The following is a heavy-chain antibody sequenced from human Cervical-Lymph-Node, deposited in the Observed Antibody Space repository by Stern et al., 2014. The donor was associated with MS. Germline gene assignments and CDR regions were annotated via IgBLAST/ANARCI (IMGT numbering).Heavy chain of an antibody. CDR1: GFTFNTYT. CDR3: AKDLAVAAD. CDR2: ISGSGGST. J-gene: IGHJ4*02. Sequence: EVQLLESGGGLVQPGGSLRLSCAASGFTFNTYTMSWVRQAPGKGLEWVSTISGSGGSTYYADSVKGRFTISRDNSKNTLYLQMNSLRAEDTASYYCAKDLAVAADWGQGTLVTVSS. V-gene: IGHV3-23*01. D-gene: IGHD6-19*01.